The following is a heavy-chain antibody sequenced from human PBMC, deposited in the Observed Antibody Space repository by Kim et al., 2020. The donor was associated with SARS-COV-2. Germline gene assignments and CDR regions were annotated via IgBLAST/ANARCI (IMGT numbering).Heavy chain of an antibody. Sequence: GGSLRLSCAASGFTFSKYDMTWVRQAPGMGPEWVSAISAGGTTYYAESVQGRLIISRDNSKNTPYLQLISLGVADTAVYYCVKPMGVGTTLSRLAIWGQG. CDR2: ISAGGTT. D-gene: IGHD3-3*01. V-gene: IGHV3-23*01. J-gene: IGHJ3*02. CDR1: GFTFSKYD. CDR3: VKPMGVGTTLSRLAI.